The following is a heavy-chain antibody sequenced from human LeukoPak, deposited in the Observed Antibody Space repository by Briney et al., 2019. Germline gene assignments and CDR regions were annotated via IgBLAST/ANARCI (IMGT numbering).Heavy chain of an antibody. CDR3: AKDGNGGATLTYYYGMDV. J-gene: IGHJ6*02. CDR1: GFTFSSYW. CDR2: IKQDGSEK. D-gene: IGHD1-26*01. Sequence: GGSLRLSCAASGFTFSSYWMSWVRQAPGKGLEWVANIKQDGSEKYYVDSVKGRFTISRDNAKNSLYLQMNSLRAEDTAVYYCAKDGNGGATLTYYYGMDVWGQGTTVTVSS. V-gene: IGHV3-7*01.